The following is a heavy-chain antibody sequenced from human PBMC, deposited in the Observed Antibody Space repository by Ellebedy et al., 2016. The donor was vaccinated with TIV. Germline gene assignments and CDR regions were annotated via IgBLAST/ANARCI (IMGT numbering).Heavy chain of an antibody. Sequence: LSLTXXASGFTFRDYYMSWIRQAPGKGLEWVSYISSSGSTIYYADSVKGRFTISRDNAKNSLYLQMNSLRAEDTAVYYCARGKRIPDYWGQGTLVTVSS. J-gene: IGHJ4*02. V-gene: IGHV3-11*01. CDR2: ISSSGSTI. D-gene: IGHD2/OR15-2a*01. CDR3: ARGKRIPDY. CDR1: GFTFRDYY.